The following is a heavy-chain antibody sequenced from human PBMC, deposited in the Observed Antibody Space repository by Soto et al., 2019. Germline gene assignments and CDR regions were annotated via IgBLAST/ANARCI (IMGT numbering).Heavy chain of an antibody. CDR3: ARVNDILTGQGLDP. Sequence: QVQLQESGPGLVKPSQTLSLTCTVSGGSISSGGYYWSWIRQHPGKGLEWIGYIYYSGSTYYNPSLKSRVTISVDTSKNQFSLKLSSETAADMAVYYCARVNDILTGQGLDPWGQGTLVTVSS. V-gene: IGHV4-31*03. J-gene: IGHJ5*02. CDR2: IYYSGST. CDR1: GGSISSGGYY. D-gene: IGHD3-9*01.